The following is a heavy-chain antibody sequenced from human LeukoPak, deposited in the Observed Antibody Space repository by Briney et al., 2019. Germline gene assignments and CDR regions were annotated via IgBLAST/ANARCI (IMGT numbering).Heavy chain of an antibody. CDR2: IIPIFGTA. J-gene: IGHJ3*02. CDR1: GGTFSSYA. V-gene: IGHV1-69*05. CDR3: ARDRGSSWSTDAFDI. Sequence: AASVKVSCKASGGTFSSYAISWVRQAPGQGLEWMVGIIPIFGTANYAQKFQGRVTITTDESTSTAYMELSSLRSEDTAVYYCARDRGSSWSTDAFDIWGQGTMVTVSS. D-gene: IGHD6-13*01.